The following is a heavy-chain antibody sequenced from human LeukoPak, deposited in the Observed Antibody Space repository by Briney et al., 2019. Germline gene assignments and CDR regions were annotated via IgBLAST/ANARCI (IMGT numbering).Heavy chain of an antibody. V-gene: IGHV4-39*01. D-gene: IGHD3-9*01. J-gene: IGHJ4*02. CDR3: ARLLYYDVLAANYGFYFDY. CDR1: GGSISTGTYF. CDR2: ISHSGST. Sequence: SETLSLTCTVAGGSISTGTYFWGWIRQPPGKGLEWIGSISHSGSTYYNPSLKSRATTSVDTSKNQFSLNLTSVTAADTALYFCARLLYYDVLAANYGFYFDYWGQGTLVTVSS.